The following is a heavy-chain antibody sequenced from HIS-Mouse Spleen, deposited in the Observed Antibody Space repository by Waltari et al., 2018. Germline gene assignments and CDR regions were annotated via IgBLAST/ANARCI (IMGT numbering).Heavy chain of an antibody. J-gene: IGHJ4*02. CDR2: ISCSGGST. D-gene: IGHD2-21*01. V-gene: IGHV3-23*01. Sequence: EVQLLESGGGLVQPGGSLRLACAASGFTFSRYAMSWVRQAPGKGLEWVSAISCSGGSTYYADSVKGRFTISRDNSKNTLYLQMNSLRAEDTAVYYCAKSRGGDCYDYWGQGTLVTVSS. CDR3: AKSRGGDCYDY. CDR1: GFTFSRYA.